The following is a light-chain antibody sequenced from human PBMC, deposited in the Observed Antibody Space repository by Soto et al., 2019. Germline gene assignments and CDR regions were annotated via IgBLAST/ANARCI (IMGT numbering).Light chain of an antibody. CDR2: EVS. V-gene: IGLV2-14*01. Sequence: QSALTQPASVSGSPGQSITISCTGTRSDVGGYNFVSWYQQLPGKAPKLMIYEVSDRPSGISNRFSGSKSGNTSSLTISGLQAEDEADYYCSSYTSSSTQYVFGTGTKLTVL. CDR1: RSDVGGYNF. CDR3: SSYTSSSTQYV. J-gene: IGLJ1*01.